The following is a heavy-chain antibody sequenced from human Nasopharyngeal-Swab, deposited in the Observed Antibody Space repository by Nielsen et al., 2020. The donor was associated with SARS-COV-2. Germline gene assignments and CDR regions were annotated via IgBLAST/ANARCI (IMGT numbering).Heavy chain of an antibody. J-gene: IGHJ6*02. V-gene: IGHV3-23*01. CDR1: GFDFSSYA. CDR2: ISGSGGST. CDR3: AKGGPPGSIAAALGYYYGMDV. Sequence: SLQVSWAACGFDFSSYAMSWVRQAPGKGLEWVSAISGSGGSTYYADSVKGRFTISRDNSKNTLYLQMNSLRAEDTAVYYCAKGGPPGSIAAALGYYYGMDVWGQGTTVTVSS. D-gene: IGHD6-13*01.